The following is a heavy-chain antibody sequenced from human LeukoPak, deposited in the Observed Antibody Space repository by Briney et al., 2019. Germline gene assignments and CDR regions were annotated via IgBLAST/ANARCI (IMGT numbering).Heavy chain of an antibody. V-gene: IGHV3-33*01. CDR3: ARELPLVVKYYFDY. CDR2: IWYDGSNK. D-gene: IGHD3-22*01. CDR1: GFTFSNYG. Sequence: GGSLRLSCAASGFTFSNYGMHWVRQAPGKGLEWVALIWYDGSNKYYADSVKGRFTISRDDSKNTLYLQMNSLRAEDTGLYYCARELPLVVKYYFDYWGQGTLVTVSS. J-gene: IGHJ4*02.